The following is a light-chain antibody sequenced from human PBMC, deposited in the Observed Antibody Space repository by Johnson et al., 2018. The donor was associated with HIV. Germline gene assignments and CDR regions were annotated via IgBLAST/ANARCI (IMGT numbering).Light chain of an antibody. CDR1: SSNIGNNY. J-gene: IGLJ1*01. CDR2: ENN. V-gene: IGLV1-51*01. CDR3: GTWDSSLSAYV. Sequence: QSVLTQPPSVSAAPGQKVTISCSGSSSNIGNNYVSWYQQLPGRAPKLLIYENNKRPSGIPDRFSGSKSGTSATLGITGLQTGAEADYYCGTWDSSLSAYVFGTGTRVTVL.